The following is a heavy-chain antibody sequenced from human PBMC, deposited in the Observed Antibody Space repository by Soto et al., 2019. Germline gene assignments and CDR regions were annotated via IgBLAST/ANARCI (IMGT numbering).Heavy chain of an antibody. D-gene: IGHD3-10*01. J-gene: IGHJ4*02. CDR2: ISWNSGSI. V-gene: IGHV3-9*01. Sequence: GGSLRLFCAASGFTFDDYAMHWVRQAPGKGLEWDPGISWNSGSIGYADSVKGRFTISRDNAKNSLYLQMNSLRAEDTALYYCAKDGGSGSYPQNFDYWGQGTLVTVSS. CDR1: GFTFDDYA. CDR3: AKDGGSGSYPQNFDY.